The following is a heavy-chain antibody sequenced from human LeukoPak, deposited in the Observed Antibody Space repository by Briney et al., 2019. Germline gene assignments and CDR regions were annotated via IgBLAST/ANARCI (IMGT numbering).Heavy chain of an antibody. CDR2: IYHSGST. J-gene: IGHJ4*02. CDR3: ARSDSSGYYFGY. CDR1: GGSISSGGYS. Sequence: PPETLSLTCAVSGGSISSGGYSWSWIRQPPGKGLEWIGYIYHSGSTYYNPSLKSRVTISVDRSKNQFSLKLSSVTAAATAVYYCARSDSSGYYFGYWGQGTLVTVSS. D-gene: IGHD3-22*01. V-gene: IGHV4-30-2*01.